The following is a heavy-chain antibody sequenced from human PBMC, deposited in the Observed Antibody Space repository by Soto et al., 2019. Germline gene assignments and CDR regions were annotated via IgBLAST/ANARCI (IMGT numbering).Heavy chain of an antibody. Sequence: SQTLSLTCAISGDSVSSNTAAWNWIRQSPSRGLEWLGRTYYRSRWYYDYALSMKSRITINPDTSKNQFSLHLNSVSPEDMAVYYCARDGGTGDDFWDYWGQGTLVTVSS. V-gene: IGHV6-1*01. CDR1: GDSVSSNTAA. CDR3: ARDGGTGDDFWDY. D-gene: IGHD3-3*01. J-gene: IGHJ4*02. CDR2: TYYRSRWYY.